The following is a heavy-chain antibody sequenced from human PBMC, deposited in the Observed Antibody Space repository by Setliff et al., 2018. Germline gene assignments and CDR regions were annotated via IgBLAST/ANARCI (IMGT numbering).Heavy chain of an antibody. J-gene: IGHJ4*02. V-gene: IGHV4-4*08. CDR3: ARFCGTSNCQRAPLFDY. CDR2: ILTTGST. CDR1: GASISDSY. Sequence: SETLSLTCGVSGASISDSYWSWIRQPPGKGLEWIGHILTTGSTNYNPSLKSRIAISADTSRDRFSPRLTSLAAADTAIYYCARFCGTSNCQRAPLFDYWGQGILVTVSS. D-gene: IGHD1-1*01.